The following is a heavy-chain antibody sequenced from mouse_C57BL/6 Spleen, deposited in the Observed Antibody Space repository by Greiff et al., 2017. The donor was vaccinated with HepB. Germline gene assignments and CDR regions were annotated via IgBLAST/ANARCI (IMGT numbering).Heavy chain of an antibody. CDR3: ASYYYGSSYPRYAMDY. CDR2: IYPRSGNT. D-gene: IGHD1-1*01. CDR1: GYTFTSYG. V-gene: IGHV1-81*01. Sequence: VQLQQSGAELARPGASVKLSCKASGYTFTSYGISWVKQRTGQGLEWIGEIYPRSGNTYYNEKFKGKATLTADKSSSTAYMELRSLTSEDSAVYFCASYYYGSSYPRYAMDYWGQGTSVTVSS. J-gene: IGHJ4*01.